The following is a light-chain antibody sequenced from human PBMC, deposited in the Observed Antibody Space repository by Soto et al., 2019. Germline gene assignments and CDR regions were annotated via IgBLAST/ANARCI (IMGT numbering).Light chain of an antibody. V-gene: IGKV3-15*01. J-gene: IGKJ1*01. CDR2: AAS. Sequence: EIVMTQSPAPLSVSPGERVTVSCRASQSVSSSLAWYQQKPGQAPRLLIYAASTRVTGVPARFSGSGSGTEFTLTISSLQSEDLAVYHCQQYINWPRTFGQGTKVEIK. CDR1: QSVSSS. CDR3: QQYINWPRT.